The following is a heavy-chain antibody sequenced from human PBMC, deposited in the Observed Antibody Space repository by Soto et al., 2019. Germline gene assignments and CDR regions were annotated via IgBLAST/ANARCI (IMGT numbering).Heavy chain of an antibody. Sequence: EAQLLESGGGLIQPGGSLRLSCAASGFTFATYAMSWVRQAPGKGLEWVSAISATGISTHYADSVEGRVTISRDNSANTLSLEMSSLTPEDTAVYYCARDKDTSSWTGFDFWGHGTLVTVSS. V-gene: IGHV3-23*01. CDR3: ARDKDTSSWTGFDF. J-gene: IGHJ4*01. CDR2: ISATGIST. D-gene: IGHD1-1*01. CDR1: GFTFATYA.